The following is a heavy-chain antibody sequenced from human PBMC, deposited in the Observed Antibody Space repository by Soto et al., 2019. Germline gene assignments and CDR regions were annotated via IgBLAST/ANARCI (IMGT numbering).Heavy chain of an antibody. CDR1: GGSVSPYY. CDR3: ARGRHWLDY. CDR2: IYYDGTT. D-gene: IGHD6-19*01. V-gene: IGHV4-59*02. Sequence: QVQLQESGPGLVKPSETLSLTCTVSGGSVSPYYWTWVRRPPGKGLEWISYIYYDGTTNYNPSLKSRVTISVDASKNQFSLRLTSVTAADTAVYYCARGRHWLDYWGPGTLLTVSS. J-gene: IGHJ4*02.